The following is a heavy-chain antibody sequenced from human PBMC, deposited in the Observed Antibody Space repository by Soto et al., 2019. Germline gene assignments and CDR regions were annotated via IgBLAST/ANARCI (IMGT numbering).Heavy chain of an antibody. Sequence: ASETLSLTCTVSGGSISSYYWSWIRQPPGKGLEWIGYIYYSGSTNYNPSLKSRVTISVDTSKNQFSLKLSSVTAADTAVYYCARVGGRTYYGSGSYYNRDWFDPWGQGTLVTVSS. J-gene: IGHJ5*02. CDR1: GGSISSYY. CDR2: IYYSGST. D-gene: IGHD3-10*01. CDR3: ARVGGRTYYGSGSYYNRDWFDP. V-gene: IGHV4-59*01.